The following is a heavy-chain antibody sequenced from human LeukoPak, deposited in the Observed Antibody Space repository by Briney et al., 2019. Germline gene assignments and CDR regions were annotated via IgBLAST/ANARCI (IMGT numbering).Heavy chain of an antibody. CDR2: ISWNSGSI. D-gene: IGHD3-22*01. CDR1: GFTFDDYA. CDR3: AKEHHYDSSGGVLQH. Sequence: GRSLRLSCAASGFTFDDYAMHWVRQAPGKGLEWVSGISWNSGSIGYADSVKGRFTISRDNAKNSLYLQMNSLRAEDTALYYCAKEHHYDSSGGVLQHWGQGTLVTVSS. V-gene: IGHV3-9*01. J-gene: IGHJ1*01.